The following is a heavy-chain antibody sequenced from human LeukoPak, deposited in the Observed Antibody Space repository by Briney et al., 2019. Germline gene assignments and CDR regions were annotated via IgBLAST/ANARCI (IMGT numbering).Heavy chain of an antibody. V-gene: IGHV1-69*13. D-gene: IGHD2-2*01. CDR1: GGTFSSYA. J-gene: IGHJ4*02. CDR2: IIPIFGTA. Sequence: SVKVSCKASGGTFSSYAISWVRQAPGQGLEWMGGIIPIFGTANYAQKFQGRVTITADESTSTAYMELSSLRSEDTAVYYCARGGYCSSTSCSFDYWGQGTLVTVSS. CDR3: ARGGYCSSTSCSFDY.